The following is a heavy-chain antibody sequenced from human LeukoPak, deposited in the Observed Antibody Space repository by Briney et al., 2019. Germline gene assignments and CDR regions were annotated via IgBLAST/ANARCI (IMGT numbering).Heavy chain of an antibody. V-gene: IGHV3-23*01. CDR2: ISGSGGST. Sequence: PGGSLRLSCAASGFTFSSYAMSWVRQAPGKGLEWVSAISGSGGSTYYADSVKGRFTISRDNSKNTLYLQMNSLRAEDTAVYYCATGDYYYGSGSSFDYWGQGTLVTVSS. CDR3: ATGDYYYGSGSSFDY. CDR1: GFTFSSYA. J-gene: IGHJ4*02. D-gene: IGHD3-10*01.